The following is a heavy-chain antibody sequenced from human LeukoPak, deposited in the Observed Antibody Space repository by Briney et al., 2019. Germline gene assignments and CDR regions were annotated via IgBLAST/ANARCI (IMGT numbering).Heavy chain of an antibody. Sequence: TGESLKISCKASGYSFTSYWIGWVRQMPGKGLEWMGIIDPSDSETRYTPSFQGQVTISVDKSLTTAYVQWNSLKASDTAMYYCARQTAMGRSGDHWGQGTLVTVSS. CDR3: ARQTAMGRSGDH. J-gene: IGHJ4*02. CDR2: IDPSDSET. CDR1: GYSFTSYW. V-gene: IGHV5-51*01. D-gene: IGHD5-18*01.